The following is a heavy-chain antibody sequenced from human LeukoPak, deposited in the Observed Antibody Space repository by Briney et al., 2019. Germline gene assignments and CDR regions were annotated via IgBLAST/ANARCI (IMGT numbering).Heavy chain of an antibody. Sequence: GGSLRLSCAASGFTFSSYAMSWVRQAPGKGLEWVSAICGSGGSTYYADSVKGRFTISRDNSKNTLYLQMNSLRAEDTAVYYCAKDLSTVVTLILDYWGQGTLVTVSS. CDR1: GFTFSSYA. D-gene: IGHD4-23*01. J-gene: IGHJ4*02. CDR3: AKDLSTVVTLILDY. CDR2: ICGSGGST. V-gene: IGHV3-23*01.